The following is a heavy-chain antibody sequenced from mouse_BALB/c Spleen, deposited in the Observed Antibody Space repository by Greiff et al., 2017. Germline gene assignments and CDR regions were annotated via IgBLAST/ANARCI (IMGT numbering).Heavy chain of an antibody. CDR1: GYTFTSYV. J-gene: IGHJ3*01. V-gene: IGHV1-14*01. D-gene: IGHD2-14*01. Sequence: EVKVVESGPELVKPGASVKMSCKASGYTFTSYVMHWVKQKPGQGLEWIGYINPYNDGTKYTEKFKGKATLTSDKSSSTAYMELSSLTSEDSAVYYCARVYYRYDAWFAYWGQGTLVTVSA. CDR3: ARVYYRYDAWFAY. CDR2: INPYNDGT.